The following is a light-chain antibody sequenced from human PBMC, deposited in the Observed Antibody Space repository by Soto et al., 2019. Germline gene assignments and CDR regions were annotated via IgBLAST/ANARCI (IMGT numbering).Light chain of an antibody. V-gene: IGKV2-30*01. Sequence: DVVMTQSPLSLSVTLGQSASISCRSTQSLLYSDGDTYLNWYHQRPGQSPRRLIHKVSKRDSGVPDRISGSGSGSDFTLETSSVEAEDVGTDYGLQATHWPWTVGQGTKVDI. CDR2: KVS. CDR1: QSLLYSDGDTY. CDR3: LQATHWPWT. J-gene: IGKJ1*01.